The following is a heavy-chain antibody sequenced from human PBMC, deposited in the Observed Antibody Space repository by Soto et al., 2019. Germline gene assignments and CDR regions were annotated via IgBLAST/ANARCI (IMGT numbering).Heavy chain of an antibody. Sequence: GESLKISCKGSGFSFSHYWIGWVRQMPGKGLEWMGVIYPDDSDTKYSLSFEDHVTISADKSISTAYLQWSGLEASDTAMYYCARQLLGSGSYYFDFWGQGTQVTVSS. J-gene: IGHJ4*02. V-gene: IGHV5-51*01. CDR3: ARQLLGSGSYYFDF. D-gene: IGHD3-10*02. CDR2: IYPDDSDT. CDR1: GFSFSHYW.